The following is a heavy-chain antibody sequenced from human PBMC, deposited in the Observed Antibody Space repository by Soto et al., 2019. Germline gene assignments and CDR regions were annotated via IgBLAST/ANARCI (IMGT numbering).Heavy chain of an antibody. Sequence: GASVKVSCKASGYTFSSYGITWVRQAPGQGLEWVGWISAYNGNTHNAQKFQGRLPMTTDTSTKTAYMEVRNLRSDDTAVYYCASKQGSGYCSSASCRTGMDVWGQGTTVTVSS. CDR2: ISAYNGNT. CDR3: ASKQGSGYCSSASCRTGMDV. J-gene: IGHJ6*02. CDR1: GYTFSSYG. V-gene: IGHV1-18*01. D-gene: IGHD2-2*01.